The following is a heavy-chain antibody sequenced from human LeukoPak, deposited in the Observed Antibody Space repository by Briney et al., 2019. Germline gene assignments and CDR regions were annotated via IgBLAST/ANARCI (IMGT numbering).Heavy chain of an antibody. J-gene: IGHJ4*02. V-gene: IGHV4-59*01. Sequence: PSETLSLTXTVSGGSISSYYWSWIRQPPGKGLEWIGYIYYSGSTNYNPSLKSRVTISVDTSKNQFSLKLSSVTAADTAVYYCAAVNRSSGSYNRLDYWGQGTLVTVSS. CDR1: GGSISSYY. CDR2: IYYSGST. CDR3: AAVNRSSGSYNRLDY. D-gene: IGHD1-26*01.